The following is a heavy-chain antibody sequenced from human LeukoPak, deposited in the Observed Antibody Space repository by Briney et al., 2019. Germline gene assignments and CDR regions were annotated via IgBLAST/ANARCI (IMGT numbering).Heavy chain of an antibody. J-gene: IGHJ1*01. D-gene: IGHD6-19*01. CDR3: ASLESVAGPLAENNAEYFQH. CDR1: GFTFSSYW. CDR2: IKQDGSEK. V-gene: IGHV3-7*01. Sequence: GGSLRLSCAASGFTFSSYWMSWVRQAPGKGLEWVANIKQDGSEKYYVDSVKGRFTISRDNAKNSLYLQMNSLRAEDTAVYYCASLESVAGPLAENNAEYFQHWGQGTLVTVSS.